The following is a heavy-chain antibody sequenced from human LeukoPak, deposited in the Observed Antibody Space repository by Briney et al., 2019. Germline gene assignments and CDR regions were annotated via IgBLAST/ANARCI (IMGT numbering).Heavy chain of an antibody. J-gene: IGHJ4*02. CDR3: ASSGWKTGYFDY. V-gene: IGHV4-4*02. CDR2: IYHSGST. Sequence: PSGTLSLTRAVSGDSISSSNWWSWVRQPPGKGLEWIGEIYHSGSTNYNPSLKSRVTLSVDKSKNQFSVKLSSVTAADTAVYYCASSGWKTGYFDYWGQGALVIVSS. D-gene: IGHD6-19*01. CDR1: GDSISSSNW.